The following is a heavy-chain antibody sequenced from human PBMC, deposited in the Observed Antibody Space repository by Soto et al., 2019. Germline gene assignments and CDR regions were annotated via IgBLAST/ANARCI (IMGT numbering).Heavy chain of an antibody. Sequence: ASVKVSCKASGYTFTSYGISWVRQAPGQGLEWMGWISAYNGNTNYAQKLQGRVTMTTDTSTSTAYMELRSLRSDDTAVYYCARAGYCSGGSCSYKNWFDPWGQGTLVTVSS. CDR1: GYTFTSYG. CDR2: ISAYNGNT. D-gene: IGHD2-15*01. CDR3: ARAGYCSGGSCSYKNWFDP. V-gene: IGHV1-18*01. J-gene: IGHJ5*02.